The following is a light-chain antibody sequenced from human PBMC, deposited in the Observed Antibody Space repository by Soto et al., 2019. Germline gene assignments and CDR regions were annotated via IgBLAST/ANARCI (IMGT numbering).Light chain of an antibody. Sequence: EIVLTQSPATLSLSPGERAALSCRASQSVSSHLAWYQQQPGQAPRLLIYDASNRATGIPARFSGSGSGTDFTLIISSLEPEDLAVSYCQQRSNWPLTFGGGTKVEIK. CDR3: QQRSNWPLT. CDR2: DAS. J-gene: IGKJ4*01. V-gene: IGKV3-11*01. CDR1: QSVSSH.